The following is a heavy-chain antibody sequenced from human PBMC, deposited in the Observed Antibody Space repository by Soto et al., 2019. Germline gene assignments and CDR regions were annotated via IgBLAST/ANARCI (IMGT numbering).Heavy chain of an antibody. Sequence: ASLKVSCKASGYTFTSYAMHWVRQAPGQRLEWMGGINAIFGKTNYAQKFQGRVTITADESTSTAYMELSSLRSEDTAVYYCARGNDSSGYGYYYYGMDVWGQGTTVTAP. CDR1: GYTFTSYA. D-gene: IGHD3-22*01. CDR3: ARGNDSSGYGYYYYGMDV. CDR2: INAIFGKT. V-gene: IGHV1-69*13. J-gene: IGHJ6*02.